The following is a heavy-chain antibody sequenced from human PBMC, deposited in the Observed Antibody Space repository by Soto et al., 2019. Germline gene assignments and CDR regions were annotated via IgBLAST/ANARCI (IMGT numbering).Heavy chain of an antibody. J-gene: IGHJ6*02. CDR1: GGSITSDGYS. V-gene: IGHV4-30-2*01. Sequence: QLQLQESGSGLVKPSQTLSLTCAVSGGSITSDGYSWSWIRQPPGKGLEWIGYIYHSGSTYYNPSLKSRVTISIDKSKTQFSLKLSSVTAADTAVYYCARGYGSGSYNITPGSHGMGVWGQGTTVIVSS. CDR3: ARGYGSGSYNITPGSHGMGV. D-gene: IGHD3-10*01. CDR2: IYHSGST.